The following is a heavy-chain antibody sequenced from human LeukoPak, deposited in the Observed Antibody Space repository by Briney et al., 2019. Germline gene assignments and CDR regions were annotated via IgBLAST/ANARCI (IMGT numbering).Heavy chain of an antibody. Sequence: GESLKISCKGSGYDFTKYWIAWVRQTPGKGLEWMGIIDPGDSNTRYTPSFQGQVTISVDNSINTAYLQWGRLKASDSAMYYCARHGTFLGSHFSDYWGQGTLVTVSS. CDR2: IDPGDSNT. V-gene: IGHV5-51*01. CDR1: GYDFTKYW. CDR3: ARHGTFLGSHFSDY. J-gene: IGHJ4*02. D-gene: IGHD3-10*01.